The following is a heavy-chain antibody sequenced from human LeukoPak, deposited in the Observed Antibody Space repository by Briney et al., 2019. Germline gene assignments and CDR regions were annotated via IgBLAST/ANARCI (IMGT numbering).Heavy chain of an antibody. CDR3: AKRKGVSGTTAAFDY. V-gene: IGHV3-23*01. CDR1: GFTFSNYG. J-gene: IGHJ4*02. D-gene: IGHD1-1*01. CDR2: IDGGGVYT. Sequence: GGSLRLSCTATGFTFSNYGVSWVRQAPGKGLEWVSAIDGGGVYTFYADSVRGRFTISRDNSKNTLYLQMNSLRGDDTAVYYCAKRKGVSGTTAAFDYWGQGTLVTVSS.